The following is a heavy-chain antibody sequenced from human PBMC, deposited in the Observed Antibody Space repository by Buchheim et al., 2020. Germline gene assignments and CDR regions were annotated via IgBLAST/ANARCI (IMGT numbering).Heavy chain of an antibody. CDR2: VYYSGNT. Sequence: QVQLQESGPGLVKPSETLSLTCTVSGGSISTYYWIWIRQSPGKGLEWIGYVYYSGNTNYNPSLKSRVTMSVDTSKNQFSPTLRSVTAADTAVYYCARDRLRNWFDSWGQGTL. J-gene: IGHJ5*01. D-gene: IGHD4-17*01. CDR3: ARDRLRNWFDS. V-gene: IGHV4-59*12. CDR1: GGSISTYY.